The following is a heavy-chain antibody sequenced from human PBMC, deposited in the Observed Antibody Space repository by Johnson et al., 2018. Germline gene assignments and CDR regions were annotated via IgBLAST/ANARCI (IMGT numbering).Heavy chain of an antibody. CDR3: AKQGVRGSWYSYYYYYMDV. CDR2: ISYDGSNK. Sequence: QVRLVQSGGGVVEPGRSLRLSCAASGFTFSSYGMHWVRQTPGKGLEWVAIISYDGSNKYYADYVKGRFNIPRDNSKNTLYLKMNSQRAEDTAVYYCAKQGVRGSWYSYYYYYMDVWGKGTTVTVSS. D-gene: IGHD6-13*01. V-gene: IGHV3-30*18. J-gene: IGHJ6*03. CDR1: GFTFSSYG.